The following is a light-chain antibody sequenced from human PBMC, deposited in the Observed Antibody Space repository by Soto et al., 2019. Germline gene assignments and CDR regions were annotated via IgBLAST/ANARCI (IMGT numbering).Light chain of an antibody. J-gene: IGKJ1*01. CDR2: RAS. CDR1: QSVTSTY. V-gene: IGKV3-20*01. CDR3: QQYGNSPWT. Sequence: IMLTQYPGTLSLYPGERATLSCRAAQSVTSTYLAWFQQKPGLVPRLLIYRASSRAPGIPDRFSGSGSGADFTLTISRLEPEDSAVYYCQQYGNSPWTFGQGTNVEIK.